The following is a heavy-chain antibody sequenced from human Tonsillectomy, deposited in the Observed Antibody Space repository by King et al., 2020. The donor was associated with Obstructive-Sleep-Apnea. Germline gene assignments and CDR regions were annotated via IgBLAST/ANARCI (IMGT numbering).Heavy chain of an antibody. CDR1: GFTFSSYA. J-gene: IGHJ4*02. D-gene: IGHD2-2*01. CDR2: ISGSGGST. Sequence: EVQLVESGGGLVQPGGSLRLSCAASGFTFSSYAMSWVRQAPGKGLEWVSAISGSGGSTYYADSVKGRFTISRDNSKNTLYLQMNSLRAEDTAVYYCAKVIPYCSSTSCYFRYFDYWGQGTLVTVSS. V-gene: IGHV3-23*04. CDR3: AKVIPYCSSTSCYFRYFDY.